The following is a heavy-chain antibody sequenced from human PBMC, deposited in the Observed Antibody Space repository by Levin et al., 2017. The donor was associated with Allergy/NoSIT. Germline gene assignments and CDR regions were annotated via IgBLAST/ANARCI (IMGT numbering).Heavy chain of an antibody. CDR1: GGSFRGYY. CDR2: INHSGST. CDR3: ASRGGSAAGSDY. Sequence: SQTLSLPCAVYGGSFRGYYWSWIRQPPGKGLEWIGEINHSGSTNYNPSLKSRVTISVDTSKNQFSLKLSSVTAADTAVYYCASRGGSAAGSDYWGQGTLVTVSS. V-gene: IGHV4-34*01. D-gene: IGHD6-13*01. J-gene: IGHJ4*02.